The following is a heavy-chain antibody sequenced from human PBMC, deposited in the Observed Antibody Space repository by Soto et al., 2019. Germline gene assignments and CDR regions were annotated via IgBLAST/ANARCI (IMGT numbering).Heavy chain of an antibody. V-gene: IGHV1-69*12. D-gene: IGHD3-22*01. Sequence: QVQLVQSGAEVKKPGSSVKVSCKASGGTFSSYAISWVRQAPGQGLEWMGGIIPIFGTADYAQKFQGRVRIPADESTSTAYMELSSLRSEDTAVYYCASHYDSSGDYYRGLDYWGQGTLVTVSS. CDR3: ASHYDSSGDYYRGLDY. CDR1: GGTFSSYA. J-gene: IGHJ4*02. CDR2: IIPIFGTA.